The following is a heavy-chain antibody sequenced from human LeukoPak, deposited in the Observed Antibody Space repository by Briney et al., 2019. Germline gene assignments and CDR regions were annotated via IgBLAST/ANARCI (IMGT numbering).Heavy chain of an antibody. J-gene: IGHJ4*02. D-gene: IGHD3-16*01. CDR2: ISSSGSTI. CDR1: GYTFSSYE. CDR3: ASSRRGILVDY. V-gene: IGHV3-48*03. Sequence: GGSLRLSCAASGYTFSSYEMNWVRQAPGKGLEWVSYISSSGSTIYYADSVKGRFTISRDNAKNSLYLQMNSLRAEDTAVYYCASSRRGILVDYWGQGTLVTVSS.